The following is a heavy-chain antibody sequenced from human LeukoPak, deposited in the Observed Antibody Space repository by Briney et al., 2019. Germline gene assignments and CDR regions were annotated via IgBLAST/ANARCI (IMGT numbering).Heavy chain of an antibody. CDR1: GFTFDDYG. V-gene: IGHV3-20*04. CDR3: ARASGYSYASEY. CDR2: INWNGGST. Sequence: GGSLRLSCAASGFTFDDYGMSWVRQAPGKGLEWVSGINWNGGSTGYADSVKGRITISRDNAKNSLYLQMNSLRAEDTALYYCARASGYSYASEYWGQGTLVTVSS. J-gene: IGHJ4*02. D-gene: IGHD5-18*01.